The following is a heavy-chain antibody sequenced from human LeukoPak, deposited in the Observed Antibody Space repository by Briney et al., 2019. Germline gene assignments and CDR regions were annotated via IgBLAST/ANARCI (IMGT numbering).Heavy chain of an antibody. D-gene: IGHD4-17*01. V-gene: IGHV1-69*13. CDR2: IIPIFGTA. Sequence: SVKVSCKASGGTFSSYAISWVRQAPGQGLEWMGGIIPIFGTANYAQKFQGRATITADESTSTAYMELSSLRSEDTAVYYCARDMGGDYTQFHFDYWGQGTLVTVSS. J-gene: IGHJ4*02. CDR3: ARDMGGDYTQFHFDY. CDR1: GGTFSSYA.